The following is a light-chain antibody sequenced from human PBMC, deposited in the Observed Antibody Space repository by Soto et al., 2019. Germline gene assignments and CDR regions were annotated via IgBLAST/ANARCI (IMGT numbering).Light chain of an antibody. Sequence: EIVLTQSPATLSVSPGERVVLSCRASQSVGWNLAWYRQKPGQAPRLVISSVVPRATGIPGRISGGGSGTDFTLTISSLQSEDFALYFCQQYNTWPWTFGQGTNVEVK. CDR3: QQYNTWPWT. CDR2: SVV. CDR1: QSVGWN. J-gene: IGKJ1*01. V-gene: IGKV3-15*01.